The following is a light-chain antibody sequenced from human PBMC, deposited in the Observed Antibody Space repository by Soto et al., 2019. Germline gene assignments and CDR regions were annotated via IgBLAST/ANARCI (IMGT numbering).Light chain of an antibody. CDR2: VNSDGGH. CDR1: SGHSPYA. Sequence: QPVLTQSPSASASLGASVKLTCTLDSGHSPYASAGHQQQPEQGTRYLMNVNSDGGHTKGDGTPDRFSGSSSGAERYLTTSGHQAEEDADYCRRTGGAGIGVFGGGTKLTVL. CDR3: RTGGAGIGV. V-gene: IGLV4-69*01. J-gene: IGLJ3*02.